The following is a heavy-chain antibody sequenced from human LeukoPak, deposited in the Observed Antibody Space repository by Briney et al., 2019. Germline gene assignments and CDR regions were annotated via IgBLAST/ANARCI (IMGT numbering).Heavy chain of an antibody. J-gene: IGHJ4*02. CDR1: GFIFSNHG. Sequence: GGSLRLSCAASGFIFSNHGMHWVRQAPGKGLEWVAIIWYDGSNKFYADPVKGRFTFSRDNSKNTLYLQMNSLRAEDTAVYYCARDYYDSSGPLWGQGILVTVSS. D-gene: IGHD3-22*01. CDR2: IWYDGSNK. CDR3: ARDYYDSSGPL. V-gene: IGHV3-33*01.